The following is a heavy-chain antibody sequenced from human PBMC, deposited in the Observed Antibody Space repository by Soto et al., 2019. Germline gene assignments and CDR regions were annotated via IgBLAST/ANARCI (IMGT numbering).Heavy chain of an antibody. D-gene: IGHD5-12*01. J-gene: IGHJ5*02. CDR3: ARAQGCDFHNWFDP. Sequence: SETLSLTCTVTGGSVTTYYWSWIRQPPGKGLEWIGHISYSGSTNYNPPPKSRVTISVDSSTNQFSLKLRSVSAADTAVYFCARAQGCDFHNWFDPWGQGALVTVSS. CDR1: GGSVTTYY. CDR2: ISYSGST. V-gene: IGHV4-59*02.